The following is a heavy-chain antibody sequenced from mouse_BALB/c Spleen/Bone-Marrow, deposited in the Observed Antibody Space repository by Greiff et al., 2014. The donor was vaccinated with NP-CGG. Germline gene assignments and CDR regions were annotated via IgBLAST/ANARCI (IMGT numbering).Heavy chain of an antibody. CDR3: ARFAY. Sequence: VQLQQSGAELVKPGASVKLSCKASGFNFNANYMHWVKQRPEQGLEWIGRIDPANGGTKFNPKFQGKATITADTSSYTAYLQLSSLTSGDTAVYCCARFAYWGQGTLVTVSA. J-gene: IGHJ3*01. CDR1: GFNFNANY. CDR2: IDPANGGT. V-gene: IGHV14-3*02.